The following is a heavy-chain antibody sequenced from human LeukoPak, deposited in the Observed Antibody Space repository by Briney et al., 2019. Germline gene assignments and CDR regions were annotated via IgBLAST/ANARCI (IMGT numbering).Heavy chain of an antibody. CDR1: GFTFSSYA. V-gene: IGHV3-23*01. D-gene: IGHD3-22*01. J-gene: IGHJ4*02. Sequence: PGGPLRLXCAASGFTFSSYAMSWVRQAPGKGLEWVSGISGSGGSTYYADSVKGRFTISRDNSKNTLYLQMNSLRAEDTAVYYCAKSPSSGYYFDYWGQGTLVTVSS. CDR2: ISGSGGST. CDR3: AKSPSSGYYFDY.